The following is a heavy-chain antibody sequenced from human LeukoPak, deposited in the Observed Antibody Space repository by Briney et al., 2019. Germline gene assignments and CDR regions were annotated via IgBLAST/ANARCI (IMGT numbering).Heavy chain of an antibody. CDR1: GFTFNTYG. V-gene: IGHV3-30*03. Sequence: GGSLRLSCVASGFTFNTYGIHWVRQAPGKGLEWVAGISSDGSNKDYADSVKGRFTISRDNSKNTLYLQMNSLRAEDTAVYYCARDNVVVVPAATYYFDYWGQGTLVTVSS. CDR3: ARDNVVVVPAATYYFDY. CDR2: ISSDGSNK. J-gene: IGHJ4*02. D-gene: IGHD2-2*01.